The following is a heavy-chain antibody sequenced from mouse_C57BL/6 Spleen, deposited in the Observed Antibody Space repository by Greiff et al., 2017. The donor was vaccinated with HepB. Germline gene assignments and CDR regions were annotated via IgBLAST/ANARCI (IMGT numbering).Heavy chain of an antibody. V-gene: IGHV1-5*01. CDR1: GYTFTSYW. J-gene: IGHJ4*01. D-gene: IGHD1-1*01. CDR3: TRRYYYGSSYDYYAMDY. Sequence: VHVKQSGTVLARPGASVKMSCKTSGYTFTSYWMHWVKQRPGQGLEWIGAIYPGNSDTSYNQKFKGKAKLTAVTSASTAYMELSSLTNEDSAVYYCTRRYYYGSSYDYYAMDYWGQGTSVTVSS. CDR2: IYPGNSDT.